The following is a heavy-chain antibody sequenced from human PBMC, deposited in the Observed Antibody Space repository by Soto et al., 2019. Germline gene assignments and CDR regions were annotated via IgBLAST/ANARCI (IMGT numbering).Heavy chain of an antibody. D-gene: IGHD3-22*01. CDR3: ARVVSDDSSGYYYLMGWFDP. CDR2: INAGNGNT. V-gene: IGHV1-3*01. J-gene: IGHJ5*02. Sequence: ASVKVSCKASGYTFTSYAMHWVRQAPGQRLEWMGGINAGNGNTKYSQKFQGRVTITTDTSASTAYMELSSLRSEDTAVYYCARVVSDDSSGYYYLMGWFDPWGQGTLVTVSS. CDR1: GYTFTSYA.